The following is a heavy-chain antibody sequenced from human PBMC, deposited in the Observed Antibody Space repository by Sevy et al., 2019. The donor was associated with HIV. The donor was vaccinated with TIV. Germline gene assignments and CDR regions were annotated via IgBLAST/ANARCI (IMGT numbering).Heavy chain of an antibody. Sequence: SETLSLTCTVYGGSFRGYYWNWIRQPPGKGLEWIGEIIDSGSTDYNPSLKSRVTISIDTSKNQFSLNLRSVTAADTAVYYCARDVNNWNRQRLFDHWGQGTPVTVSS. CDR1: GGSFRGYY. V-gene: IGHV4-34*12. J-gene: IGHJ4*02. D-gene: IGHD1-20*01. CDR3: ARDVNNWNRQRLFDH. CDR2: IIDSGST.